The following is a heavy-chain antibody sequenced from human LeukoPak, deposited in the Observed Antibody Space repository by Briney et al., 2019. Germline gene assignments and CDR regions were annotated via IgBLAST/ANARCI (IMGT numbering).Heavy chain of an antibody. CDR1: GFTFDDYA. CDR2: ISWDGGST. J-gene: IGHJ6*03. V-gene: IGHV3-43D*04. D-gene: IGHD2-2*01. CDR3: AKDAYCSSTSCYYMDV. Sequence: GGSLRLSCAASGFTFDDYAMHWVRQAPGKGLECVSLISWDGGSTYYADSVKGRFTISRENSKNSLYLQMNSLRAEDTALYYCAKDAYCSSTSCYYMDVWGKGTTVTVSS.